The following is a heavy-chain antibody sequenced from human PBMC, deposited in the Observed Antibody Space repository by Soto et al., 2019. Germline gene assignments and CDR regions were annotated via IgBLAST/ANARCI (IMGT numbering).Heavy chain of an antibody. CDR3: ARAAELTLHYDTSGYYFDS. V-gene: IGHV1-69*02. CDR2: VIPVLSIA. Sequence: QVQLVQSGAEVKKPGSSVKVSCETSGGTFSSYTVNWVRQAPGQGLEWMGRVIPVLSIANYAQRFQGRVTITADKSTSTAYMELSGLRAEDTAVYYCARAAELTLHYDTSGYYFDSWGQGTLVTVSS. CDR1: GGTFSSYT. J-gene: IGHJ4*02. D-gene: IGHD3-22*01.